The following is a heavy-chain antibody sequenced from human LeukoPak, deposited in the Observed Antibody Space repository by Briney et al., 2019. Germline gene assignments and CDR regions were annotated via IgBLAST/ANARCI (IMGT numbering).Heavy chain of an antibody. CDR2: IIPIFGIA. Sequence: SVKVSCKASGGTFSSYAISWVRQAPGQGLEWMGRIIPIFGIANYAQKFQGRVTITADKSTSTAYMELSSLRSEDTAVYYFARPSYSSGMDWSQGTLVTVSS. J-gene: IGHJ4*02. CDR1: GGTFSSYA. CDR3: ARPSYSSGMD. V-gene: IGHV1-69*04. D-gene: IGHD6-19*01.